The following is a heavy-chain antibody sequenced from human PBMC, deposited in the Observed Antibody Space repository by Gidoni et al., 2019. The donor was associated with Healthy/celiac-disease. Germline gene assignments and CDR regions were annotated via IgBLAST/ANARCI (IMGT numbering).Heavy chain of an antibody. CDR2: ISSSGSTI. CDR1: GFTFSSYE. J-gene: IGHJ6*02. Sequence: EAQLVESGGGLVQPGGSLRLSCAASGFTFSSYEMNWVRQAPGKGLEWVSYISSSGSTIYYADSVKGRFTISRDNAKNSLYLQMNSLRAEDTAVYYCARDRLLWFGELFYYYGMDVWGQGTTVTVSS. V-gene: IGHV3-48*03. CDR3: ARDRLLWFGELFYYYGMDV. D-gene: IGHD3-10*01.